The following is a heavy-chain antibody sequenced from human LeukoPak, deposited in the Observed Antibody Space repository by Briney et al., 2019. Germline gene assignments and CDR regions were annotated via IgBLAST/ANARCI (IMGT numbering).Heavy chain of an antibody. V-gene: IGHV4-39*07. J-gene: IGHJ6*03. CDR1: GGSISSSSYY. CDR3: ARPSPIAAAAVPYYYYYMDV. CDR2: IYYSGST. D-gene: IGHD6-13*01. Sequence: SETLSLTCTVSGGSISSSSYYWGWIRQPPGTGLEWIGSIYYSGSTYYNPSLKSRVTISVDTSKNQFSLKLSSVTAADTAVYYCARPSPIAAAAVPYYYYYMDVWGKGTTVTISS.